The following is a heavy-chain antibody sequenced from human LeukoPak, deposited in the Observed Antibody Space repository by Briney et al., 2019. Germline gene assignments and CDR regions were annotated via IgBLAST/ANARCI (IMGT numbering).Heavy chain of an antibody. D-gene: IGHD2-2*01. J-gene: IGHJ3*02. CDR1: GFTFSNYW. V-gene: IGHV3-7*01. CDR2: MNQDGSKA. CDR3: TRDPECSSTSCLDAFDI. Sequence: GGSLRLSCAASGFTFSNYWITWVRQAPGKGLEWVANMNQDGSKAYYVDSVKGRFTVSRDNAKNSLYLQMNSLRADDTALYYCTRDPECSSTSCLDAFDIWGQGTMVTVSS.